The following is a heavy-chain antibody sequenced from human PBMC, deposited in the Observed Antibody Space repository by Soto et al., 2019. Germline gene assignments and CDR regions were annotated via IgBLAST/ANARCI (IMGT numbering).Heavy chain of an antibody. D-gene: IGHD6-13*01. J-gene: IGHJ4*02. CDR3: GRNYSDSSSSFDY. CDR1: GGSISSGNYY. V-gene: IGHV4-30-4*08. CDR2: IYYSGST. Sequence: SETLSLTCTVSGGSISSGNYYWSWIRQPPGKGLEWIGCIYYSGSTYYNPSLKSRVTISVDTSKNQFSLKLSSVTAADTALYYGGRNYSDSSSSFDYWGQGTLVTVSS.